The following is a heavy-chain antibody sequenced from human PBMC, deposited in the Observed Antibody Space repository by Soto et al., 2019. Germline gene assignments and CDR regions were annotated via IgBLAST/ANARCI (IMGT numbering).Heavy chain of an antibody. V-gene: IGHV3-30*18. CDR2: ISYDGSNK. Sequence: QVQLVESGGGVVQPGRSLRLSCAASGFTFSSYGIHWVRQAPGRGLEWVAVISYDGSNKYYVDSVRGRFTISRDNSKNTLYLHMDSLRAEDTAVYYCAKQLVPHTYALDIWGQGTMVTVSS. CDR3: AKQLVPHTYALDI. D-gene: IGHD1-1*01. CDR1: GFTFSSYG. J-gene: IGHJ3*02.